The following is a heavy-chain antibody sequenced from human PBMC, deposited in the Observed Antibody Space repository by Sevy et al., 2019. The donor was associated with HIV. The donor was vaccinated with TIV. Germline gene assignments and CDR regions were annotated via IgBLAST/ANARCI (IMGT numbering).Heavy chain of an antibody. J-gene: IGHJ4*02. D-gene: IGHD3-16*01. CDR2: ISSSSSYI. CDR1: GFTFSSYS. CDR3: ARESEGGFDY. V-gene: IGHV3-21*01. Sequence: GGSLRLSCAASGFTFSSYSMNWVRQAPGKGLEWVSSISSSSSYIYYADSVKGRFTISRDKAKNSLYLQMNSLRAEDTAVYYCARESEGGFDYWGQGTLVTVSS.